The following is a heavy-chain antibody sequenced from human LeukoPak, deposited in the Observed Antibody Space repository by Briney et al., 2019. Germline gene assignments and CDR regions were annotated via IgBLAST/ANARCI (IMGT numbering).Heavy chain of an antibody. CDR1: GFTFSSYG. Sequence: GGSLRLSCAASGFTFSSYGMSWVRQAPGKGLEWVSAISGSGGSTYYADSVKGRFTISRDNSKNTLYLQMNSLRAEDTAVYYCAKDFYYGSGSEDWGQGTLVTVSS. CDR2: ISGSGGST. D-gene: IGHD3-10*01. CDR3: AKDFYYGSGSED. V-gene: IGHV3-23*01. J-gene: IGHJ4*02.